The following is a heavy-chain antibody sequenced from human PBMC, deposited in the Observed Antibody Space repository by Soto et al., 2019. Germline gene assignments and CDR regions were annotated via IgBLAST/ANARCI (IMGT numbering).Heavy chain of an antibody. CDR2: ISSGGTPI. CDR3: ARDPRYCRGDNCYSAGRNHYYYYMDV. CDR1: GFTFSDYY. V-gene: IGHV3-11*01. Sequence: QVQLVESGGGLVKPGGSLRLSCAASGFTFSDYYMSWIRQAPGKGLGWVSYISSGGTPIYYTDSVKGRFTISRDNAENSLYLQMNILRAEDTAVYYCARDPRYCRGDNCYSAGRNHYYYYMDVWGKGTTVTVSS. J-gene: IGHJ6*03. D-gene: IGHD2-15*01.